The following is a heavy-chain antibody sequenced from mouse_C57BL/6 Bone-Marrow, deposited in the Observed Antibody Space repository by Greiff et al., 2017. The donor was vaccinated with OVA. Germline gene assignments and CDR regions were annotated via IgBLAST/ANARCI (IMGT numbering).Heavy chain of an antibody. V-gene: IGHV1-9*01. D-gene: IGHD1-1*01. Sequence: QVQLQQSGAELMKPGASVKLSCKATGYTFTGYWIEWVKQRPGHGLEWIGELLPGSGSTYSTEKFKGKATFTADTSSNTAYMQLSSLTTEDSAIYYCARTFSSYTFDYWGQGTTLTVSS. CDR2: LLPGSGST. CDR1: GYTFTGYW. CDR3: ARTFSSYTFDY. J-gene: IGHJ2*01.